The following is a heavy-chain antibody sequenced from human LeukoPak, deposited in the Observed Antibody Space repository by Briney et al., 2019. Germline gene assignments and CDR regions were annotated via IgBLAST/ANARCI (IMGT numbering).Heavy chain of an antibody. J-gene: IGHJ4*02. Sequence: GGSLRLSCAASGFTFTNAWMSCVRQAPGKGLEWVGRIKSKSDGGTTDYAAPVKGRFTISRDDSKNTLYLQMNSLKIEDTAVYYCAARYNWNDLAYWGQGTLVTVSS. V-gene: IGHV3-15*01. D-gene: IGHD1-1*01. CDR1: GFTFTNAW. CDR2: IKSKSDGGTT. CDR3: AARYNWNDLAY.